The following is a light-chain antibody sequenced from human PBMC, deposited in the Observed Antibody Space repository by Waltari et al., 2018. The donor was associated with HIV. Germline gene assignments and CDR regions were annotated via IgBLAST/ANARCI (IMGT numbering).Light chain of an antibody. CDR3: LLSYSGARV. CDR2: DIS. Sequence: QAVVTQEPSLTVPPGGTVTLTFGSSTGAVTSGPYSYWFQQKPGQAPRTLISDISNKHSWTPARFSGSLLGGKAALTLSGAQPEDEAEYYCLLSYSGARVFGGGTKLTVL. V-gene: IGLV7-46*01. CDR1: TGAVTSGPY. J-gene: IGLJ3*02.